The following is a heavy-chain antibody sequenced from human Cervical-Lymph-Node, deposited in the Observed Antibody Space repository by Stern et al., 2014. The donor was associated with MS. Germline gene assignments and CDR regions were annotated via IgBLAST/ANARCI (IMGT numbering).Heavy chain of an antibody. CDR3: ATTFR. Sequence: QVQLVQSGAEVKKPGSSVKVSCKASGGIFSRDVINWVRQAPGQGLDWIGGIIPKVGTTKYAQKFQDSGKITADESMTTAYMDLSSLRSEDTALYYCATTFRWGQGTLITFSS. CDR2: IIPKVGTT. D-gene: IGHD3-10*01. V-gene: IGHV1-69*01. J-gene: IGHJ4*02. CDR1: GGIFSRDV.